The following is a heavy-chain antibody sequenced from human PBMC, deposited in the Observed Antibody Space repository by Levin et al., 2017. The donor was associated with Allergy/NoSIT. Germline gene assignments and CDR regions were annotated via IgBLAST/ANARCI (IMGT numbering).Heavy chain of an antibody. CDR3: AHFDDYDGSAYRRHFDY. CDR1: GFSLSTTGVG. J-gene: IGHJ4*02. D-gene: IGHD3-22*01. CDR2: IYWDDDK. Sequence: SGPTLVKPTQTLTLTCTFSGFSLSTTGVGVGWIRQPPGKALEWLALIYWDDDKRYSPSLKSRVTITKDTSKNQVVLTMTYMDPVDTATYFCAHFDDYDGSAYRRHFDYWGQGTLVTVSS. V-gene: IGHV2-5*02.